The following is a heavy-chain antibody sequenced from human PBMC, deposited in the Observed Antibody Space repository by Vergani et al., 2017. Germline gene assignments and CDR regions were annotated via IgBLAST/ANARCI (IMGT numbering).Heavy chain of an antibody. V-gene: IGHV4-34*01. D-gene: IGHD3-10*01. Sequence: QVQLQQWGAGLLKPSETLSLTCAVYGGSFSGYYWSWIRQPPGKGLEWIGEINHSGSTNYNPSLKSQVTISVDTSNNQLSLKLSSVTAADTAVYYCARGKVRGVISDYWGQGTLVTVSS. J-gene: IGHJ4*02. CDR3: ARGKVRGVISDY. CDR2: INHSGST. CDR1: GGSFSGYY.